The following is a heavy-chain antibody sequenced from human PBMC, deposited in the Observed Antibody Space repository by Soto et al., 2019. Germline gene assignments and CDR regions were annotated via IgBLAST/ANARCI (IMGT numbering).Heavy chain of an antibody. CDR2: ISAINGTT. CDR1: GGTFSSYA. Sequence: ASVKVSCKASGGTFSSYAISWVRQAPGQGLEWMGWISAINGTTNYAQKLQGRVTMTTDTSTSTAYMELRSLRSDDTAVYYCARGNVDTAMVYNWFDPWGQGTLVTVSS. CDR3: ARGNVDTAMVYNWFDP. D-gene: IGHD5-18*01. J-gene: IGHJ5*02. V-gene: IGHV1-18*01.